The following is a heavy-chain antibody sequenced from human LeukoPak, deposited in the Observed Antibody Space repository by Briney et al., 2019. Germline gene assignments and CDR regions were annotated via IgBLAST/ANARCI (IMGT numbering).Heavy chain of an antibody. J-gene: IGHJ4*02. CDR3: ARAGDGANSWVNY. CDR2: INSDGSGT. CDR1: GFTFSSYW. V-gene: IGHV3-74*01. Sequence: GGALRLSCAASGFTFSSYWMHWVRRAPGKGRWWISRINSDGSGTSYADSVKGRLTISRDNAKNALYMQTNSLRAEDTAVYYCARAGDGANSWVNYWGQGTLVTVSS. D-gene: IGHD4-23*01.